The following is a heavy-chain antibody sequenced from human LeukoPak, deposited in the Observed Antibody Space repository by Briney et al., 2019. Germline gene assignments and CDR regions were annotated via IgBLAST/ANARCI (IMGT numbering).Heavy chain of an antibody. CDR2: VSGRDTST. Sequence: GPSLRLPCAASGFTFSNYAMSWVCQAPGKGLEWVSAVSGRDTSTYYTDSVKGRFTISRDNSKNTLYLQMNSLSAEDTAIYYCAKWGDYDVLTGYYDSDYWGQGTLVTVSS. CDR1: GFTFSNYA. J-gene: IGHJ4*02. D-gene: IGHD3-9*01. CDR3: AKWGDYDVLTGYYDSDY. V-gene: IGHV3-23*01.